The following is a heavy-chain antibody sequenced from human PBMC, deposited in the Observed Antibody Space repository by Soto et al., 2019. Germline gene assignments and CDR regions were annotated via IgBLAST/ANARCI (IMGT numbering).Heavy chain of an antibody. Sequence: ASVKVSCKASGYTFTVYYIHGVRQAPGQGLEWMGWINPNSGGTNYAQKFQGWVTMTRDTSISTAYMELSRLRSDDTAVYYCARDLAGTKGGPTYYYYMDVWGKGTTVTVSS. V-gene: IGHV1-2*04. CDR2: INPNSGGT. CDR1: GYTFTVYY. D-gene: IGHD1-26*01. J-gene: IGHJ6*03. CDR3: ARDLAGTKGGPTYYYYMDV.